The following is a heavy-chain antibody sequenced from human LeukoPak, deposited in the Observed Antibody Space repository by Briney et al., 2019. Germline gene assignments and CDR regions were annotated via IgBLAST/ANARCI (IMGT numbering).Heavy chain of an antibody. CDR3: AKEGSNGDFDY. Sequence: GRSLRLSCAASGFTFSSYDMHWVRQAPGKGLEWVTVISYDGSNKYYGDSVKGRFTISRDNSKNTLYLKMSSLRAEDTAVYYCAKEGSNGDFDYWGQGTLVTVSS. CDR2: ISYDGSNK. D-gene: IGHD1-26*01. V-gene: IGHV3-30*18. J-gene: IGHJ4*02. CDR1: GFTFSSYD.